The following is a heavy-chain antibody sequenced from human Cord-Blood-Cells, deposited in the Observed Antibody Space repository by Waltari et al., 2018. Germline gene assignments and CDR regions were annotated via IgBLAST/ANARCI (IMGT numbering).Heavy chain of an antibody. D-gene: IGHD6-6*01. J-gene: IGHJ2*01. Sequence: GQGLEWMGWMNPNSGNTGYAQKFQGRVTMTRNTSISTAYMELSSLRSEDTAVYYCARVTRLGQLVWYFDLWGRGTLVTVSS. CDR2: MNPNSGNT. V-gene: IGHV1-8*01. CDR3: ARVTRLGQLVWYFDL.